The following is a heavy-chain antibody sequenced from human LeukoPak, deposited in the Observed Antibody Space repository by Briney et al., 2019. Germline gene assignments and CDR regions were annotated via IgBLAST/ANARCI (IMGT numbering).Heavy chain of an antibody. CDR3: ARERQIVGANRFDY. J-gene: IGHJ4*02. CDR2: IYTSGYT. CDR1: GGSISSGSYY. V-gene: IGHV4-61*02. D-gene: IGHD1-26*01. Sequence: SETLSLTCNVSGGSISSGSYYWTWIRQPAGKGLEWIGRIYTSGYTNYSPSLKSRVTISVDTSKNLLSLKLSSVTAADTAVYYCARERQIVGANRFDYWGQGTLVTVSS.